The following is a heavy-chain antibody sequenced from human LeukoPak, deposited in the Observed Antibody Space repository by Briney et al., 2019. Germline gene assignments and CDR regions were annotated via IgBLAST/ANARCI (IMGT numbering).Heavy chain of an antibody. CDR2: IYTSGST. V-gene: IGHV4-61*02. D-gene: IGHD4-17*01. CDR1: GRSINSGEYC. CDR3: AREDFGDSVDY. J-gene: IGHJ4*02. Sequence: SETLSLTCTVSGRSINSGEYCWNWIRQPAGKGLEWIGRIYTSGSTNYNPSLKSRVTMSVDTSKNQFSLKLSSVTAADTAVYYCAREDFGDSVDYWGQGTLVTVSS.